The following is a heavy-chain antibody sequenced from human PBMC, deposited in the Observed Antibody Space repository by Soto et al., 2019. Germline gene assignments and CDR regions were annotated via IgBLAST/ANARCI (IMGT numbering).Heavy chain of an antibody. J-gene: IGHJ4*02. CDR1: GFTFSSYA. V-gene: IGHV3-23*01. Sequence: GGSLRLSCAASGFTFSSYAMSWVRQAPGKGLEWVSAISGSGGSTYYADSVKGRFTISRDNSKNTLYLQMNSLRAEDTAVYYCAKIFRHSNYGDYFDYWGQGTLVTVSS. CDR3: AKIFRHSNYGDYFDY. D-gene: IGHD4-4*01. CDR2: ISGSGGST.